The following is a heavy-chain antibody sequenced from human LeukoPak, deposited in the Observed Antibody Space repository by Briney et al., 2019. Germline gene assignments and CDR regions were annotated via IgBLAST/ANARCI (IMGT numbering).Heavy chain of an antibody. J-gene: IGHJ4*02. V-gene: IGHV6-1*01. CDR3: ARIVDGAPDY. CDR2: TYYRSKWSN. Sequence: SQTLSLTCAIYGDSVSSNSAAWNWIRQSPSRGLEWLGRTYYRSKWSNNYAISVKRRISINPDTSKNQFSLQLNSVTPEDTAIYYRARIVDGAPDYWGQGTLVTVSS. CDR1: GDSVSSNSAA. D-gene: IGHD1-26*01.